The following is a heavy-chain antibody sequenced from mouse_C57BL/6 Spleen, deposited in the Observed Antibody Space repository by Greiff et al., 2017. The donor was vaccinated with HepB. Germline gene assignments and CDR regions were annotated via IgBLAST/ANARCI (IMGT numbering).Heavy chain of an antibody. Sequence: EVMLVESGGGLVKPGGSLKLSCAASGFTFSDYGMHWVRQAPEKGLEWVAYISSGSSTIYYADTVKGRFTISRDNAKNTLFLQMTSLWSEDTAMYYCANYYGSSWFAYWGQGTLVTVSA. V-gene: IGHV5-17*01. CDR3: ANYYGSSWFAY. J-gene: IGHJ3*01. D-gene: IGHD1-1*01. CDR1: GFTFSDYG. CDR2: ISSGSSTI.